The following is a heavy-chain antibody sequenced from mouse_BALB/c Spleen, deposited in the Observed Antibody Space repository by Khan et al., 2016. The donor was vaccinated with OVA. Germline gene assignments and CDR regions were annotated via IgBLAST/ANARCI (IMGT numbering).Heavy chain of an antibody. CDR1: GYIFTSYW. J-gene: IGHJ2*01. CDR2: IYPGTDNT. CDR3: ARGEALFYFDY. V-gene: IGHV1-76*01. D-gene: IGHD3-2*02. Sequence: VELVESGAELVRPGTSVKLSCKTSGYIFTSYWIHWVKQRSGQGLEWIARIYPGTDNTYYNEKFKDKATLTADKSSSTAYLQLSSLKSEDSAVLFCARGEALFYFDYWGQGTTLTVSS.